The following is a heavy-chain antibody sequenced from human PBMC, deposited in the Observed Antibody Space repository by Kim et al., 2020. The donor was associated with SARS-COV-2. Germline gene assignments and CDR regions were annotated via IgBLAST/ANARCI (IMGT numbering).Heavy chain of an antibody. D-gene: IGHD1-1*01. CDR3: ARERYWNHLRAFDI. V-gene: IGHV3-11*06. Sequence: ADSVKGRFTISRDNAKNSLYLQMNSLRAEDTAVYYCARERYWNHLRAFDIWGQGTMVTVSS. J-gene: IGHJ3*02.